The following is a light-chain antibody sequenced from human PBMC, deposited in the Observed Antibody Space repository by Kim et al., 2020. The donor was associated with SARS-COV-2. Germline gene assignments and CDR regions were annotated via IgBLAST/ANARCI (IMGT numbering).Light chain of an antibody. CDR2: GAS. Sequence: PATLSVSPGERATLSCRASQSVSSNLAWYQQKPGQAPRLLIYGASTRATGIPARFSGSGSGTEFTLTISSLQSEDFAVYYCQHRNTFGGGTKVEIK. J-gene: IGKJ4*01. CDR1: QSVSSN. V-gene: IGKV3-15*01. CDR3: QHRNT.